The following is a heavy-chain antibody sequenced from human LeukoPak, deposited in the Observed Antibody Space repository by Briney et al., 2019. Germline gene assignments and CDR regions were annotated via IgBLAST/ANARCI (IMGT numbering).Heavy chain of an antibody. J-gene: IGHJ4*02. CDR3: GRDPYYYDSSGYYMC. Sequence: GGSLRLSCAASGFTFSSYSMNWVRQAPGKGLEWVSYISSSSSTIYYADSVKGRFTISRDNAKNSLYLQMNSLRAEDTAVYYCGRDPYYYDSSGYYMCWGQGTLVTVSS. CDR1: GFTFSSYS. D-gene: IGHD3-22*01. V-gene: IGHV3-48*04. CDR2: ISSSSSTI.